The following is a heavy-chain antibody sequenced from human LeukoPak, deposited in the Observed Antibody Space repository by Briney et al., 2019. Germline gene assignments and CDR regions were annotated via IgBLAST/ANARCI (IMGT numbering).Heavy chain of an antibody. J-gene: IGHJ4*02. CDR1: GFTFSSYA. CDR2: IKSDGSST. CDR3: ARSDYYDN. V-gene: IGHV3-74*01. Sequence: GGSLRLSCAASGFTFSSYAMSWVRQAPGKGLVWVSRIKSDGSSTSYADSVKGRFTISRDNAKNTLYLQMNSLRAEDTAVYYCARSDYYDNWGQGTLVTVSS.